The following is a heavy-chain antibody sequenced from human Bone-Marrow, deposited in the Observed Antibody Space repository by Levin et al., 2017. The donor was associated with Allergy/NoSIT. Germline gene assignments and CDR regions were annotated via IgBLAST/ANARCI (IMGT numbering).Heavy chain of an antibody. V-gene: IGHV3-9*01. CDR1: GFTFDDYA. CDR2: INWKSGAI. D-gene: IGHD3-22*01. Sequence: SLKISCAASGFTFDDYAMHWVRQAPGRGLEWISGINWKSGAIGYADSVKGRFTISRDNAKNSLYLQMNSLRAEDTALYYCAKDVLSYYYDSSGYLGTLGYFDYWGQGTLVTVSS. J-gene: IGHJ4*02. CDR3: AKDVLSYYYDSSGYLGTLGYFDY.